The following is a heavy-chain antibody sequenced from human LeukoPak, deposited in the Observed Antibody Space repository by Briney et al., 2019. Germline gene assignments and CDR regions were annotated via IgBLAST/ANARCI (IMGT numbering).Heavy chain of an antibody. D-gene: IGHD6-19*01. Sequence: SETLSLTCAVYGGSFSGYYWSWIRQPPGKGLEWIGEINHSGSTNYNPTLKSRVTISVDTSKNQFSLKLSSVTAADTAVYYCARGGRRSSGLYWGQGTLVTVSS. CDR2: INHSGST. CDR1: GGSFSGYY. V-gene: IGHV4-34*01. J-gene: IGHJ4*02. CDR3: ARGGRRSSGLY.